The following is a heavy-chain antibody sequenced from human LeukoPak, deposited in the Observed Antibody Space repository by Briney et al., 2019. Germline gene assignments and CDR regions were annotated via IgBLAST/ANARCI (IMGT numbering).Heavy chain of an antibody. CDR3: ARDVTPRY. J-gene: IGHJ4*02. CDR2: ISYDGSNK. Sequence: PGRSLRLSCAASGFTFSSYAMHGVRQAPGKGLEWVAVISYDGSNKYYADSVKGRFTISRDNSKNTLYLQMNSLRAEDTAVYYCARDVTPRYWGQGTLVTVSS. V-gene: IGHV3-30-3*01. CDR1: GFTFSSYA.